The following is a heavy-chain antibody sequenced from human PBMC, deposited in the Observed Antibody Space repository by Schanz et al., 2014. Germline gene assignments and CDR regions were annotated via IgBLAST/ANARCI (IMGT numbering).Heavy chain of an antibody. V-gene: IGHV3-30-3*01. CDR1: GFTFFGSFA. CDR2: ISYDGSNK. Sequence: VQLLESGGGLVQPGGSLRLSCVASGFTFFGSFAMSWVRQAPGKGLEWVAFISYDGSNKYYADSVKGRFTISRDNSKNTLYLQMNSLRAEDTAVYYCARPSDSSWYMDVWGKGTTVTVSS. D-gene: IGHD2-21*02. CDR3: ARPSDSSWYMDV. J-gene: IGHJ6*03.